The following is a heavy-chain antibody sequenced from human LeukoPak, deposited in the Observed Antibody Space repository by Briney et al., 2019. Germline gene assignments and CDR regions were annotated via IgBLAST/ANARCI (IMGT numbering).Heavy chain of an antibody. V-gene: IGHV3-11*04. CDR1: GFTFSDYY. CDR2: ISSSGSTI. J-gene: IGHJ6*03. CDR3: ARDPGYGDCERLGGYMDV. Sequence: GGSLRLSCAASGFTFSDYYMSWIRQAPGKGLEWVSYISSSGSTIYYADSVKGRFTISRDNAKNSLYLQMNSLRAEDTAVYYCARDPGYGDCERLGGYMDVWGKGTTVTISS. D-gene: IGHD4-17*01.